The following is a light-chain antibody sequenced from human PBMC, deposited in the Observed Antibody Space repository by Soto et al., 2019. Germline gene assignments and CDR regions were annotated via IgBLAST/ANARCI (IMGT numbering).Light chain of an antibody. V-gene: IGLV2-14*01. Sequence: QSALTQPASVSGSPGQSITISCTGTSSDVGAYNYVSWYQQHPGKAPKLMICDVSNRPLGVSNRFSGSKSGNTASLTISGLQAEDEADYYCSSYTSSSTLVFGTGTKLTVL. CDR1: SSDVGAYNY. CDR3: SSYTSSSTLV. CDR2: DVS. J-gene: IGLJ1*01.